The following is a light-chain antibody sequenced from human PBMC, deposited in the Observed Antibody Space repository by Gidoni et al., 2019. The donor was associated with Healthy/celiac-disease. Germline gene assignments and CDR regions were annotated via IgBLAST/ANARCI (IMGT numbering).Light chain of an antibody. CDR2: GNS. CDR3: QSYGSSLSGLYV. V-gene: IGLV1-40*01. Sequence: QSVLTQPPSVSEAPGQRVTISCTGSSPNSGAGYDVHWYQQLPGTAPKLHIYGNSNRPSGVPDRFSGSKSGTSASLAITGLQAEDEADYYCQSYGSSLSGLYVFGTGTKVTVL. CDR1: SPNSGAGYD. J-gene: IGLJ1*01.